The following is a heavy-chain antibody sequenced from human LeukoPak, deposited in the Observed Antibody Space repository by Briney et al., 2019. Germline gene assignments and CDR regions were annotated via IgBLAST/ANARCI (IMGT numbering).Heavy chain of an antibody. Sequence: PGGSLRLSCVGSGFIFSNYATHWVRQAPGKGLEWVAIISYEGSNRYYGDSVKGRFTISRDNSKDTLYLQMNSLRSEDTAVYYCARETDFSGYPGDYWGQGTLVTVSS. J-gene: IGHJ4*02. V-gene: IGHV3-30-3*01. CDR1: GFIFSNYA. D-gene: IGHD5-12*01. CDR2: ISYEGSNR. CDR3: ARETDFSGYPGDY.